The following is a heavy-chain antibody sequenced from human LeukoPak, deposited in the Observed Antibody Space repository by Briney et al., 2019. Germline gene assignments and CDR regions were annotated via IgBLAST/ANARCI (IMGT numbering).Heavy chain of an antibody. Sequence: PSETLSLTCAVTGGSTNNFYWNWIRQSPGKGLEWIGHMYYRGSTQYNPSLKSRVTLSVDTSKKQFSLKLTSVTAADTAVYYCARDSHHFGSGIYGFDIWGQGTMVTVSS. D-gene: IGHD3-10*01. J-gene: IGHJ3*02. CDR1: GGSTNNFY. CDR3: ARDSHHFGSGIYGFDI. CDR2: MYYRGST. V-gene: IGHV4-59*01.